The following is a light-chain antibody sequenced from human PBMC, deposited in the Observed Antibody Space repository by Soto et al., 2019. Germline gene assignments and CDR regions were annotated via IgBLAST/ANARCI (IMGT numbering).Light chain of an antibody. J-gene: IGKJ1*01. CDR2: DAS. CDR3: QQRSNWPRT. V-gene: IGKV3-11*01. Sequence: EIVLTQSPATLSLSPGERGSLSCRASQSVGSSLAWYQQKPRQAPRLLIYDASNRATGIPARFSGSGSATDFTLTISSLEREDFALYYCQQRSNWPRTFGQGTKVEIK. CDR1: QSVGSS.